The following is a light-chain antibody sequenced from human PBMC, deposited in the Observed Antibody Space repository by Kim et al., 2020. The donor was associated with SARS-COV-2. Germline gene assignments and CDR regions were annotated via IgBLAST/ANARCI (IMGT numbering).Light chain of an antibody. J-gene: IGKJ4*01. CDR1: QSVYSN. CDR2: GAS. Sequence: LYPGERAALSCRASQSVYSNLAWYQQKPGQAPRLLIHGASSRATGTPDRFSGSGSGTDFTLTISRLETEDSAVYYCHQYDSSSRAFGGGTKVDIK. CDR3: HQYDSSSRA. V-gene: IGKV3-20*01.